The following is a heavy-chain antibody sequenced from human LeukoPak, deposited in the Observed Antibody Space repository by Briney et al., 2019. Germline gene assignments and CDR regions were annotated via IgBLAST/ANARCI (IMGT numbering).Heavy chain of an antibody. D-gene: IGHD3-10*01. J-gene: IGHJ4*02. CDR2: IIPIFGTA. Sequence: GASVKVSCKASGYTFTSYGISWVRQAPGQGLEWMGGIIPIFGTANYAQKFQGRVTITADKSTSTAYMELSSLRSEDTAVYYCATSRYYYGSGSYYLFDYWGQGTLVTVSS. CDR1: GYTFTSYG. V-gene: IGHV1-69*06. CDR3: ATSRYYYGSGSYYLFDY.